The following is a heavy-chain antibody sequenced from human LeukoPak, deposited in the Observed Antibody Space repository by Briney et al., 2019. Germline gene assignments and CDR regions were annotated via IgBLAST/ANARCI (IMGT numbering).Heavy chain of an antibody. D-gene: IGHD3-22*01. CDR3: ASTSSGYYKFDY. J-gene: IGHJ4*02. Sequence: GGSLRLSCAASGFTVSSNYMSRVRQAPGKGLEWVSVIYSGGSTYYADSVKGRFTISRDNSKNTLYLQMNSLRAEDTAVYYCASTSSGYYKFDYWGQGTLVTVSS. CDR1: GFTVSSNY. V-gene: IGHV3-66*01. CDR2: IYSGGST.